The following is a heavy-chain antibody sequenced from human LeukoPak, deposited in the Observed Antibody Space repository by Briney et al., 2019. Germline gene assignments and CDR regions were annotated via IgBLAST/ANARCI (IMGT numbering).Heavy chain of an antibody. Sequence: GGSLRLSCAASGFTFSSYSMNWVRQAPGKGLEWVSSISSSSSYIYYADSVEGRFTISRDNAKNSLYLQMNSLRAEDTAVYYCARDPVRYFDCGWFDPWGQGTLVTVSS. CDR2: ISSSSSYI. V-gene: IGHV3-21*01. J-gene: IGHJ5*02. CDR3: ARDPVRYFDCGWFDP. D-gene: IGHD3-9*01. CDR1: GFTFSSYS.